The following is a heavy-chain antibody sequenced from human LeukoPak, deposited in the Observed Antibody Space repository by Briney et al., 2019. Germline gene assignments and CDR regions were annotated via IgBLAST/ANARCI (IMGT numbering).Heavy chain of an antibody. Sequence: SETLSLTCGVYGGSFSGSYWTWIRQPPGKGLEWIGEINHSGSTSYSASLKSRVTISVDTSKNQFSLKLNSVTAADTAVYYCARGDIAAGGAPFDYWGQGTLVTVSS. CDR2: INHSGST. J-gene: IGHJ4*02. D-gene: IGHD6-13*01. V-gene: IGHV4-34*01. CDR1: GGSFSGSY. CDR3: ARGDIAAGGAPFDY.